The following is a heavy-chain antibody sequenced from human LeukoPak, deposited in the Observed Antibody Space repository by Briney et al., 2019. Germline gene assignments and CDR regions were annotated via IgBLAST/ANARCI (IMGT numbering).Heavy chain of an antibody. V-gene: IGHV3-21*01. CDR3: ARGHSNYGDYFDY. J-gene: IGHJ4*02. CDR1: GFTFSNAW. CDR2: ISSSSIYI. Sequence: GGSLRLSCAASGFTFSNAWMSWVRQAPGKGLEWVSSISSSSIYIYYADSVKGRFTISRDNAKSSLSLQMNSLRAEDTAVYYCARGHSNYGDYFDYWGQGTLVTVSS. D-gene: IGHD4-11*01.